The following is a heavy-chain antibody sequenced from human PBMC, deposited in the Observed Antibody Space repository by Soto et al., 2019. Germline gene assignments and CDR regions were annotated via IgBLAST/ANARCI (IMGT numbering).Heavy chain of an antibody. V-gene: IGHV3-53*04. CDR2: IYSDGTT. J-gene: IGHJ4*02. CDR1: GFTVSRNY. D-gene: IGHD1-1*01. Sequence: EVQLVESGGGLVQPGGSLRLSCAASGFTVSRNYMSWVRQAPGKGLEWVSVIYSDGTTYYTDSVKGRFTISRHNSKNTLYLQMNSLRAEDTAVYYCATPYEGPYNGVYYWGQGTLVTVSS. CDR3: ATPYEGPYNGVYY.